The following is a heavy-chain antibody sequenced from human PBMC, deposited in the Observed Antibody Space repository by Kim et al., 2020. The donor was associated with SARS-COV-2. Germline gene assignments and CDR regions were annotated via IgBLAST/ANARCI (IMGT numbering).Heavy chain of an antibody. Sequence: GGSLRLSCAASGFTFSSYAMSWGCKGPGKGLELESAISGSGGRTSYADSAKGRFTISRDNSNNTLYLQMNSLGAEATAVYYYAKEVGVVPAAIPSSYYGMGVWGQETTVTVSS. CDR1: GFTFSSYA. D-gene: IGHD2-2*02. CDR2: ISGSGGRT. J-gene: IGHJ6*02. CDR3: AKEVGVVPAAIPSSYYGMGV. V-gene: IGHV3-23*01.